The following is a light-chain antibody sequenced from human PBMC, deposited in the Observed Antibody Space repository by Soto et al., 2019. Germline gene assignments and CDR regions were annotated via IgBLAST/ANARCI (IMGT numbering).Light chain of an antibody. CDR2: EGS. CDR3: CSYAGTRIFYV. V-gene: IGLV2-23*01. J-gene: IGLJ1*01. CDR1: SSNIGSNT. Sequence: QSVLTQPPSASGTPGQRVAISCSGSSSNIGSNTVNWYQQHPGRAPKLIIFEGSKRPSGVSYRFSGSKSGNTASLTISGLQAEDEADYYCCSYAGTRIFYVFGTGTKLTVL.